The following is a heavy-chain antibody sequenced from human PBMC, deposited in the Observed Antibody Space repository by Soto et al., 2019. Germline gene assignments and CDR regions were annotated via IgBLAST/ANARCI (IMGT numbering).Heavy chain of an antibody. J-gene: IGHJ4*02. Sequence: SETLSLTCTVSGGSISSSSYYWGWIRQPPGKGLEWIGSIYYSGSTYYNPSLKSRVTISVDTSKNQFSLKLSSVTAAATAVYDCARDGAARFGATFDYWGQGTLVTVSS. CDR1: GGSISSSSYY. V-gene: IGHV4-39*07. D-gene: IGHD2-15*01. CDR2: IYYSGST. CDR3: ARDGAARFGATFDY.